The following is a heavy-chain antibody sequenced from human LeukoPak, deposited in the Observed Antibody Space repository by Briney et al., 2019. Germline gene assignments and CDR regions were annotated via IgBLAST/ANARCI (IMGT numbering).Heavy chain of an antibody. CDR3: ARGAGYYHTPYYFDY. J-gene: IGHJ4*02. Sequence: ASVKVSRKASGYTFTSYSINWVRQAPGQGLEWMGWISAYNGNTNYAQKLQGRVTMTTDTSTSTAYMELRSLRSDDTAVYYCARGAGYYHTPYYFDYWGQGTLVTVSS. V-gene: IGHV1-18*01. CDR1: GYTFTSYS. CDR2: ISAYNGNT. D-gene: IGHD3-22*01.